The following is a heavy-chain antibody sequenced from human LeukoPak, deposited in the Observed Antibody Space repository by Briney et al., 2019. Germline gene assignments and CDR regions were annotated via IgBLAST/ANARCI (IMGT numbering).Heavy chain of an antibody. D-gene: IGHD3-10*01. J-gene: IGHJ6*02. CDR1: GFTFSSYA. CDR2: ISYDGSNK. CDR3: AKQVFYYYGMDV. Sequence: PGGSLRLSCAASGFTFSSYAMHWVRQAPGKGLEWVAVISYDGSNKYYADSVKGRFTISRDNSKNTLYLQMNSLRAEDTAVYYCAKQVFYYYGMDVWGQGTTVTVSS. V-gene: IGHV3-30-3*02.